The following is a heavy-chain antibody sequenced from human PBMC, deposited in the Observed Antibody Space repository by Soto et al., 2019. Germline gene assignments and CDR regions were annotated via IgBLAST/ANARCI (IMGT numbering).Heavy chain of an antibody. V-gene: IGHV5-10-1*01. CDR3: ARSPSNLGEDIVVVPAANSNYYYYGMDV. CDR1: GYSFTSYW. J-gene: IGHJ6*02. CDR2: IDPSDSYT. Sequence: PGESLKISCKGSGYSFTSYWISWVRQMPGKGLEWMGRIDPSDSYTNYSPSFQGHVTISADKSISTAYLQWSSLKASDTAMYYCARSPSNLGEDIVVVPAANSNYYYYGMDVWGQGTTVTVSS. D-gene: IGHD2-2*01.